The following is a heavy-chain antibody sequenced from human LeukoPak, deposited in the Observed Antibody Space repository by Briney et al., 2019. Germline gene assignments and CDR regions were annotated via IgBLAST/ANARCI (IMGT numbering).Heavy chain of an antibody. J-gene: IGHJ6*03. D-gene: IGHD2-2*01. V-gene: IGHV4-34*01. CDR1: GGSISSYY. CDR3: ARRKPARNYYYYYMDV. CDR2: INHSGST. Sequence: SETLSLTCSVSGGSISSYYWSWIRQPPGKGLEWIGEINHSGSTNYNPSLKSRVTISVDTSKNQFSLKLSSVTAADTAVYYCARRKPARNYYYYYMDVWGKGTTVTVSS.